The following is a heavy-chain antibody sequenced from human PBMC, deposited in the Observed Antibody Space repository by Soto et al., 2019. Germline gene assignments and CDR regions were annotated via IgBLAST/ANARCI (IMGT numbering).Heavy chain of an antibody. CDR2: IYSSGST. CDR3: ATRPLLPGAP. Sequence: ESGGGLIQPGGSLRLSCAASGFTFSNNDMNWVRQAPGKGLEWVSLIYSSGSTSYADSVKGRFTISRDNSKNTLYLQMSSLRAEDTAVYYCATRPLLPGAPWGQGTMVTVSS. CDR1: GFTFSNND. D-gene: IGHD3-22*01. V-gene: IGHV3-53*01. J-gene: IGHJ3*01.